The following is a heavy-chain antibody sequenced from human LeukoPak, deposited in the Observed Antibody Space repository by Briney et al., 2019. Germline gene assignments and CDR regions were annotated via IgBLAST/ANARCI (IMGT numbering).Heavy chain of an antibody. J-gene: IGHJ5*02. CDR1: GYTFTGYL. CDR2: INPNSGGT. D-gene: IGHD3-16*02. V-gene: IGHV1-2*02. Sequence: ASVSVSCSPSGYTFTGYLMHWLRQAPGQGGEWMGWINPNSGGTNYAQKFPVRVTVTRDPSITTSYMYLTKLTSEDTAVCRCTMEDRGFIVTRNGFDPWCQGTLVTVSS. CDR3: TMEDRGFIVTRNGFDP.